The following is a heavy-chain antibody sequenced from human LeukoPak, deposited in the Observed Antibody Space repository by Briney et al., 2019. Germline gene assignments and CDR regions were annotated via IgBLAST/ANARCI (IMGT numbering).Heavy chain of an antibody. Sequence: SETLSLTCTVSGGSISSSSYYWGWIRQPPGKGLEWIGSIYYSGSTYYNPSLKSRVTISVDTSKNQFSLKLSSVTAADTAVYYCARHATIKGRHYFDYWGQGTLVTVSS. CDR2: IYYSGST. CDR3: ARHATIKGRHYFDY. D-gene: IGHD5-12*01. J-gene: IGHJ4*02. V-gene: IGHV4-39*01. CDR1: GGSISSSSYY.